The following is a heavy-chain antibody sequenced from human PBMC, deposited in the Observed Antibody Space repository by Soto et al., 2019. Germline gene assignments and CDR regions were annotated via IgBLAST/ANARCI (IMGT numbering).Heavy chain of an antibody. Sequence: GGSLRLSCAASGFTFSSFSMTWVRQAPGKGLEWVSSISSSSSYIYYADSVKGRFTISRDNAKNSLYLQMNSLRAEDTAVYYCARERGYCSSTSCSPLYGMGVWGQGTTVTVSS. CDR3: ARERGYCSSTSCSPLYGMGV. CDR2: ISSSSSYI. D-gene: IGHD2-2*01. J-gene: IGHJ6*02. V-gene: IGHV3-21*01. CDR1: GFTFSSFS.